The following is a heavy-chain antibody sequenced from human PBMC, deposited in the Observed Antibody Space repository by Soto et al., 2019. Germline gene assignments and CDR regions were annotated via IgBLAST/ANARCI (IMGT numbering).Heavy chain of an antibody. J-gene: IGHJ6*02. Sequence: SETLSLTCTVSGGSISSGGYYWSWIRQHPGKGLEWIGYIYYSGSTYYNPSLKSRVTISVDTSKNQFSLKLSSVTAADTAVYYCARGRRYDFWSGYKYYGMDVWGQGTTVTVSS. CDR3: ARGRRYDFWSGYKYYGMDV. V-gene: IGHV4-31*03. CDR2: IYYSGST. CDR1: GGSISSGGYY. D-gene: IGHD3-3*01.